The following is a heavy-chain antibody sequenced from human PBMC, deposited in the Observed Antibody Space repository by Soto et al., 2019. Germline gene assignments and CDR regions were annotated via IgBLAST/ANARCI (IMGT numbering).Heavy chain of an antibody. Sequence: SETLSLTCTVSGGSISSYYWIWIRQPPGKGLEWIGYIYYSGSTNYNPSLKSRVTISVDTSKNQFSLKLSSVTAADTAVYYCARGASSSSWDYGMDVWGQGTTVTVSS. V-gene: IGHV4-59*01. CDR2: IYYSGST. D-gene: IGHD6-6*01. CDR1: GGSISSYY. J-gene: IGHJ6*02. CDR3: ARGASSSSWDYGMDV.